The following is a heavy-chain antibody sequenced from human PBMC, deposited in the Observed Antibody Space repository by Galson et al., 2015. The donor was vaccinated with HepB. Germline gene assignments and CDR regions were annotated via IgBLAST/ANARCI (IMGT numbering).Heavy chain of an antibody. J-gene: IGHJ5*02. CDR1: GFTFSGYG. Sequence: CAASGFTFSGYGLHWVRQAPGKGLEWVSFISYDGHNNSYIDSVKGRFTIFRDNSKNTVYLQMNSLRTEDTAVYYCARDQRAYNFWSGYFWFDPWGQGTLVTVSS. V-gene: IGHV3-30-3*01. CDR2: ISYDGHNN. CDR3: ARDQRAYNFWSGYFWFDP. D-gene: IGHD3-3*01.